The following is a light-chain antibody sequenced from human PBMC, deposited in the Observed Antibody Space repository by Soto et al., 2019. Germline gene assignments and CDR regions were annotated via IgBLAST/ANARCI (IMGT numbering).Light chain of an antibody. CDR3: QQSETYPLT. J-gene: IGKJ5*01. CDR2: DAS. CDR1: QTISTW. V-gene: IGKV1-5*02. Sequence: IQMTQSPSTLSASVSDIVAIICRASQTISTWLAWYQHKPGKAPNLLIYDASTLMSGVPSRFSGSGSGTEFTLTISSLQPGDFATYYCQQSETYPLTFGQGTRLEIK.